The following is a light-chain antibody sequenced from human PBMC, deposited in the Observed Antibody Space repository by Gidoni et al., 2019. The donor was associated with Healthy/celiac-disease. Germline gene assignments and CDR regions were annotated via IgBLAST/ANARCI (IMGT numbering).Light chain of an antibody. V-gene: IGKV3-20*01. CDR1: QRVSSSY. J-gene: IGKJ5*01. CDR3: QQYGSSPPVT. CDR2: GAS. Sequence: DIVLTQSPGTLSLSTGERATLSCRASQRVSSSYLAWYQQKPGQAPRLLIYGASSRATGLPDRFSGSGSGTDFTLTISRLEPEDFAVYYCQQYGSSPPVTFGQGTRLEIK.